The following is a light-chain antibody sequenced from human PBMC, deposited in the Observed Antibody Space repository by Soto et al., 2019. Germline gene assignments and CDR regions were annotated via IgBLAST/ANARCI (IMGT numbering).Light chain of an antibody. CDR2: AAS. J-gene: IGKJ1*01. Sequence: EIVLTQSPGTLSLSPGERATFSCRASQSVSNSSLAWYHQKPGQAPRLLLFAASRRATGIPDTFSGSGSGTDFTLTISRLEPEDFAVYYCQQYNNWPWTFGQGTKVEIK. CDR3: QQYNNWPWT. V-gene: IGKV3-20*01. CDR1: QSVSNSS.